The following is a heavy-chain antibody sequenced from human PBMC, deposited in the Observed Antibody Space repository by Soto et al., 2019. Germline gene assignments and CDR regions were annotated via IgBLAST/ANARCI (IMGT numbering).Heavy chain of an antibody. V-gene: IGHV4-31*03. CDR3: ARAGGHIVVPSTGYYYSGMDV. Sequence: SETLSLTCTVSGGSISSGGYYWSWIRQHPGKGLEWIGYIYYSGSTYYNPSLKSRVTISVDTSKNQFSLKLSSVTAADKAVYYCARAGGHIVVPSTGYYYSGMDVWGQGNTVTVSS. CDR1: GGSISSGGYY. D-gene: IGHD2-15*01. CDR2: IYYSGST. J-gene: IGHJ6*02.